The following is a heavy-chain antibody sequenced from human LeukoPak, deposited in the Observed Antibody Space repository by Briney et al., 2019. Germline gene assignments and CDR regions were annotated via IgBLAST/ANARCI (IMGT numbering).Heavy chain of an antibody. V-gene: IGHV1-2*02. D-gene: IGHD5-18*01. CDR3: ARVDSYGPYYFDY. J-gene: IGHJ4*02. Sequence: GASVKVSCKASGYTFTGYYMHWVRQAPGQGLEWMGWINPNSGGTDYAQKFQGRVTMTRDTSINTAYMELGRLKSDDTAVYYCARVDSYGPYYFDYWGQGTLVTVSS. CDR1: GYTFTGYY. CDR2: INPNSGGT.